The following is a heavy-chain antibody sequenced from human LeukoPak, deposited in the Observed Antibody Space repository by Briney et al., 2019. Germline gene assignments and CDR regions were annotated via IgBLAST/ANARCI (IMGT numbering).Heavy chain of an antibody. J-gene: IGHJ5*02. CDR3: ARDAMVRGVITKVPPYNWFDP. CDR2: IYHSGST. Sequence: SGTLSLTCAVSGGSISSSNWWSWVRQPPGKGLEWIGEIYHSGSTNYNPSLKSRVTISVDKSKNQFSLKLSSVTAADTAVYYCARDAMVRGVITKVPPYNWFDPWGQGTLVTVSS. D-gene: IGHD3-10*01. V-gene: IGHV4-4*02. CDR1: GGSISSSNW.